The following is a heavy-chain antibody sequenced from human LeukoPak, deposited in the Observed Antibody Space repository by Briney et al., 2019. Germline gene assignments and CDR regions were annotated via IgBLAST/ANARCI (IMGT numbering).Heavy chain of an antibody. CDR1: GYTFTSYA. CDR3: VRSGYDYDWFDP. D-gene: IGHD5-12*01. CDR2: ISGYNGNT. V-gene: IGHV1-18*01. J-gene: IGHJ5*02. Sequence: GASVKVSCKASGYTFTSYAISWVRQAPGQGLEWMGWISGYNGNTKYAQKFQGRFTITADKSTTTVYMELSSLRSDDTAVYYCVRSGYDYDWFDPWGQGTLVTVSS.